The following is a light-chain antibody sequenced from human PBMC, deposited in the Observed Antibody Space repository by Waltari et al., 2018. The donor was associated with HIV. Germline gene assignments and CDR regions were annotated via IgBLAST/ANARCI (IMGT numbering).Light chain of an antibody. V-gene: IGLV2-14*01. Sequence: SGLTQPASVSGFPGQSITISCTGADSDFGFYNFVSWYHQHPGKVPKVILSKVDSRASGVSERFSGSKSGNTASLTISGLRTEDEGVYFCASYTANDTVMFAGGTTVTVL. CDR1: DSDFGFYNF. CDR2: KVD. CDR3: ASYTANDTVM. J-gene: IGLJ3*02.